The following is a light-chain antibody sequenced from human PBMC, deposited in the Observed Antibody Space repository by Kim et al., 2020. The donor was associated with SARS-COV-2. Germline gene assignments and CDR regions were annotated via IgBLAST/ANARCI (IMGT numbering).Light chain of an antibody. J-gene: IGLJ2*01. V-gene: IGLV1-40*01. CDR3: QTYDTSLGGSRV. CDR1: SSNIGTGTD. CDR2: SST. Sequence: VTISFTWSSSNIGTGTDVHWYQQLPGTAPKVIIYSSTNRPSGVPDRFSGSKSGTSASLAITGLQNEDEGDYYCQTYDTSLGGSRVFGGGTKVTVL.